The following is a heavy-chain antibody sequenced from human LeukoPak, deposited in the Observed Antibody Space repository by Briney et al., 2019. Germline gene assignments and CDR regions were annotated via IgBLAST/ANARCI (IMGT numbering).Heavy chain of an antibody. CDR2: IYPGDSDT. Sequence: GESLKISCKGSGYSFTNYWIGWVRQMPRKGLEWMGIIYPGDSDTRYSPSFRGQVTISADKSISTAYLQWSSLKASDTAMYYCAREGNYNVLTGYYHYFDCWGQGTLVTVSS. J-gene: IGHJ4*02. D-gene: IGHD3-9*01. V-gene: IGHV5-51*01. CDR1: GYSFTNYW. CDR3: AREGNYNVLTGYYHYFDC.